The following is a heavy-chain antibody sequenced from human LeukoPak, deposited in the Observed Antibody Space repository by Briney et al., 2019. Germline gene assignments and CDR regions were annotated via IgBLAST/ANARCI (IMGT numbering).Heavy chain of an antibody. Sequence: VASVKVSCKASGYTFTNYYMHWVRQAPGQGLEWMGWINPNSGGTNYAQKFQGRVTMTRDTSISTAYMELNRLRSDDTAVYYCARAETSGWYFNLDYWGQGTLVTVSS. V-gene: IGHV1-2*02. CDR3: ARAETSGWYFNLDY. D-gene: IGHD6-19*01. CDR2: INPNSGGT. CDR1: GYTFTNYY. J-gene: IGHJ4*02.